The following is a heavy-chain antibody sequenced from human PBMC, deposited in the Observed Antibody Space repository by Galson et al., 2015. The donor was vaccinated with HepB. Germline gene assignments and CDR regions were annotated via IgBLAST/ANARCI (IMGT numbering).Heavy chain of an antibody. CDR3: ARGAWGDGDEGFYFGY. CDR2: ISVYSGST. J-gene: IGHJ4*02. V-gene: IGHV1-18*04. CDR1: GYTFTSYA. D-gene: IGHD4-17*01. Sequence: SVKVSCKVSGYTFTSYALGWVRQAPGPGLEWMGWISVYSGSTDYAQKLRDRVTRTADTFPGAAYMELRSPRSDYAAVYYCARGAWGDGDEGFYFGYWGQGTLVTVSS.